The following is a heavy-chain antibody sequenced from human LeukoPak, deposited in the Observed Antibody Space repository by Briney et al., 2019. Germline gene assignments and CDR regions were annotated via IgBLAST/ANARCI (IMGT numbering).Heavy chain of an antibody. D-gene: IGHD7-27*01. CDR3: VRNPQNWGFDY. V-gene: IGHV1-8*01. Sequence: GASVKVSCKASGYTFTTHDINWVRQATGQGLEWVGWMSPNSGDTGYAQKFQGRVTMTSDSSISTAYMELSSLRSEDTAIYYCVRNPQNWGFDYWGQGALVTVSS. CDR2: MSPNSGDT. CDR1: GYTFTTHD. J-gene: IGHJ4*02.